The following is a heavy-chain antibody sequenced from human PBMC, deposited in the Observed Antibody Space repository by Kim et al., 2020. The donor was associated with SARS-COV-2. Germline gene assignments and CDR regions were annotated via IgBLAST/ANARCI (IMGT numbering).Heavy chain of an antibody. Sequence: SETLSLTCTVSGGSISSYYWSWIRQPPGKGLEWIGYIYYSGSTNYNPSLKSRVTISVDTSKTQFSLKQSSVTAADTAVYYCARTPSITIFGVVGWFDPWGQGTLVTVSS. CDR2: IYYSGST. D-gene: IGHD3-3*01. CDR1: GGSISSYY. CDR3: ARTPSITIFGVVGWFDP. V-gene: IGHV4-59*08. J-gene: IGHJ5*02.